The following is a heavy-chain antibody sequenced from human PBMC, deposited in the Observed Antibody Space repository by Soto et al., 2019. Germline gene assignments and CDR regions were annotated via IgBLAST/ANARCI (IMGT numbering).Heavy chain of an antibody. D-gene: IGHD3-22*01. J-gene: IGHJ3*02. CDR2: ISGSGGST. Sequence: GSLRLSCAASGFTFSSYAMSWVRQAPGKGLEWVSAISGSGGSTYYADSVKGRFTISRDNSKNTLYLQMNSLRAEDTAVYYCAKDSYDSSGYPLPQDAFDIWGQGTMVTVSS. V-gene: IGHV3-23*01. CDR3: AKDSYDSSGYPLPQDAFDI. CDR1: GFTFSSYA.